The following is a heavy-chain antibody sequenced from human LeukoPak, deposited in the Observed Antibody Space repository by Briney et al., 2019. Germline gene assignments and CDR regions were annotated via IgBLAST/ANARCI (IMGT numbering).Heavy chain of an antibody. V-gene: IGHV3-11*04. CDR1: GFTFSDYY. J-gene: IGHJ4*02. Sequence: GGSLRLSCAASGFTFSDYYMSWIRQAPGKGLEWVSYISSSGSTIYYADSVKGRFTISRDNAKNSLYLQMNSLRAEDTAVYYCARTLIEYSVSSCYFDYWGQGTLVTVSS. D-gene: IGHD6-6*01. CDR3: ARTLIEYSVSSCYFDY. CDR2: ISSSGSTI.